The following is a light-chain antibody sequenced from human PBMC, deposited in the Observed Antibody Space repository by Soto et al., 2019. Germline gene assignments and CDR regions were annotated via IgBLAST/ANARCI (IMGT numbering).Light chain of an antibody. J-gene: IGLJ2*01. Sequence: QSVLTQPPSASGTPGQRVTISCSGTSSSLESNYVYWYQQLPGTAPRLLIYRNNQLPSGVPDRFSGSKSATSASLAISELRSEDEADYYCTVWDDSLRGRLFGGGTKVTVL. CDR3: TVWDDSLRGRL. CDR2: RNN. V-gene: IGLV1-47*01. CDR1: SSSLESNY.